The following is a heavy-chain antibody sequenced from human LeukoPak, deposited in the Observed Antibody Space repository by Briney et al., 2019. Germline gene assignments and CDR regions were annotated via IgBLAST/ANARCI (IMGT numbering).Heavy chain of an antibody. V-gene: IGHV1-18*01. CDR2: ISAYNGNT. CDR1: VYTFTSYG. D-gene: IGHD2-21*02. CDR3: ARDCGGDCSPNWFDP. Sequence: ASVKVSCKASVYTFTSYGISWVRQAPGQGLEWMGWISAYNGNTNYAQKLQGRVTMTTDTSTSTAYMELRSLRSDDTAVYYCARDCGGDCSPNWFDPWGQGTLVTVSS. J-gene: IGHJ5*02.